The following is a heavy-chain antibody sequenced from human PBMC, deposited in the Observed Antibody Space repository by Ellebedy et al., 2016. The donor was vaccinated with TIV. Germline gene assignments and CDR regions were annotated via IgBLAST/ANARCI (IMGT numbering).Heavy chain of an antibody. CDR3: TRHRNIGERRPTGARD. J-gene: IGHJ4*02. V-gene: IGHV3-73*01. Sequence: GESLKISCAASGFTFSGSAIHWVRQASGKGLEWVGRIRTKPNSYATAYAASVEGRFTISRDDSKNTAYLEMNSLKTEDTAVYYCTRHRNIGERRPTGARDWGRGTLVTVSS. D-gene: IGHD1-1*01. CDR1: GFTFSGSA. CDR2: IRTKPNSYAT.